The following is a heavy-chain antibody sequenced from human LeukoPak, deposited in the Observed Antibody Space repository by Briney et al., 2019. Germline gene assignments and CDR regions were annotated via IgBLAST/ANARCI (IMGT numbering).Heavy chain of an antibody. CDR1: GFTFSSYA. Sequence: QPGGSLRLSCSASGFTFSSYAVHWVHQAPGKGLEYVSAISSNGGSTYYADSVKGRFTISRDNSKNTLYLQMSSLRAEDTAVYYCVKDFSHTMVRGDVDPWGQGTLVTVSS. J-gene: IGHJ5*02. CDR2: ISSNGGST. D-gene: IGHD3-10*01. CDR3: VKDFSHTMVRGDVDP. V-gene: IGHV3-64D*06.